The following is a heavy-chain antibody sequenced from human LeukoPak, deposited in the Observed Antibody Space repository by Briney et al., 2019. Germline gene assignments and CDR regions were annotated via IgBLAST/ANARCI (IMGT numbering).Heavy chain of an antibody. Sequence: PGGSLRLSCAASGFTFSTYSMNWVRQAPGKGLEWVSYISGTSSLIYYADSVKGRFTISRDNAKNSLYLQMSSLRDEDTAVYYCAQKGGTDHWGQGTLVTVSS. CDR1: GFTFSTYS. D-gene: IGHD2-15*01. V-gene: IGHV3-48*02. J-gene: IGHJ4*02. CDR3: AQKGGTDH. CDR2: ISGTSSLI.